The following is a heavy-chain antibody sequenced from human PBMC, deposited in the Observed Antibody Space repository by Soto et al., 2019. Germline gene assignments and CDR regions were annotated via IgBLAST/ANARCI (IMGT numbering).Heavy chain of an antibody. Sequence: GASLKVSSRASGGSVSSYAISWVRPAPGQGLEWMGGIIPIFGTANYAQKFQGRVTITADESTSTAYMELSSPRSEDTAVYYCARGLDYYDTSVVICGEGTMVTVSS. J-gene: IGHJ3*02. V-gene: IGHV1-69*13. D-gene: IGHD3-22*01. CDR2: IIPIFGTA. CDR3: ARGLDYYDTSVVI. CDR1: GGSVSSYA.